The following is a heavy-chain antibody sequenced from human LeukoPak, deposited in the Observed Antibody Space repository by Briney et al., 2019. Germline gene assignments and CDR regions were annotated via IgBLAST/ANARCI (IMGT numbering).Heavy chain of an antibody. V-gene: IGHV1-8*03. D-gene: IGHD3-3*01. J-gene: IGHJ6*03. CDR3: ARFCSAHRYDFWSGYYTDHYYYYMDV. CDR2: MNPNSGKT. CDR1: GYTFTSYD. Sequence: GVSVKVSCKASGYTFTSYDINWVRQATGQGLGWRGWMNPNSGKTGYAQKFQGRVTITRNTSISTAYMDLSNLRSEDTAVYYCARFCSAHRYDFWSGYYTDHYYYYMDVWGKGTTVTVSS.